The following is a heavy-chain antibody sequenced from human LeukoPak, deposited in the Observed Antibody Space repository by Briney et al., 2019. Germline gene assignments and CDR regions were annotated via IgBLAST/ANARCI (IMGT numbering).Heavy chain of an antibody. D-gene: IGHD1-26*01. CDR3: AKGGTRVGATLDY. Sequence: PGGSLRLSCVGSGFTFSSYAMNWVRQAPGKGLEWVSVISGSSVATYYANSVRGRFTISRDNSKNTLYLQMNSLRAEDTAVYYCAKGGTRVGATLDYWGQGTLVTVSS. J-gene: IGHJ4*02. V-gene: IGHV3-23*01. CDR1: GFTFSSYA. CDR2: ISGSSVAT.